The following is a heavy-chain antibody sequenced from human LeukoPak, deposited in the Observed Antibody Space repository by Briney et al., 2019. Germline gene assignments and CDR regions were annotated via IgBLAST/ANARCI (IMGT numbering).Heavy chain of an antibody. Sequence: SETQSLTCTVSGVSISSSSAYWGWIRQPPGKGLEWIGSIYYRKNTYYNPSHKSRVTISADTSKNQFSLTLGSVSATDTAVYCCASPRGFSDGYFDYWGQGTLVTVSS. CDR1: GVSISSSSAY. V-gene: IGHV4-39*01. D-gene: IGHD5-18*01. CDR3: ASPRGFSDGYFDY. CDR2: IYYRKNT. J-gene: IGHJ4*02.